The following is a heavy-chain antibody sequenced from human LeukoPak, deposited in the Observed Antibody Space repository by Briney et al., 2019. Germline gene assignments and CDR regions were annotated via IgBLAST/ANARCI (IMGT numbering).Heavy chain of an antibody. D-gene: IGHD2-21*02. V-gene: IGHV3-74*03. CDR2: ISPDGSTT. CDR3: ARTATDAFDI. J-gene: IGHJ3*02. CDR1: GFTFSRYW. Sequence: GGSLRLSCAASGFTFSRYWMHWVRQAPGKGLMWVSRISPDGSTTLYADSVKGRFTISRDNAKNTLYLQMNSLGAEDTAVYYCARTATDAFDIWGQGTMVTVSS.